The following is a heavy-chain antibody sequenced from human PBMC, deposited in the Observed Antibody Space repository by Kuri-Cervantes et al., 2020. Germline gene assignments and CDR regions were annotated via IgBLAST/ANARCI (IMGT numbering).Heavy chain of an antibody. CDR3: ARDIFGDYSASGTYYERGNAFNI. J-gene: IGHJ3*02. CDR2: ISAYNGNT. V-gene: IGHV1-18*01. Sequence: ASVKVSCKASGYTFTSYGISWVRQAPGQGLEWMGWISAYNGNTNYAQKLQGRVTMTTDTSTSTAYMELSRLSSDDTAVYYCARDIFGDYSASGTYYERGNAFNIWGQGTMVTVSS. D-gene: IGHD3-10*01. CDR1: GYTFTSYG.